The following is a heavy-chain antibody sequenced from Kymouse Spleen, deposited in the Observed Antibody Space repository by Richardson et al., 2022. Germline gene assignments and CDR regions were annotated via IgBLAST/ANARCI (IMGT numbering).Heavy chain of an antibody. V-gene: IGHV4-34*01. J-gene: IGHJ6*02. Sequence: QVQLQQWGAGLLKPSETLSLTCAVYGGSFSGYYWSWIRQPPGKGLEWIGEINHSGSTNYNPSLKSRVTISVDTSKNQFSLKLSSVTAADTAVYYCARAITMVRGVKSGMDVWGQGTTVTVSS. CDR2: INHSGST. D-gene: IGHD3-10*01. CDR1: GGSFSGYY. CDR3: ARAITMVRGVKSGMDV.